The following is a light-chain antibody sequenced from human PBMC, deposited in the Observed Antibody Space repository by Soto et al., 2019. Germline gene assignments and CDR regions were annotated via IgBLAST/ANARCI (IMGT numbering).Light chain of an antibody. J-gene: IGKJ2*01. V-gene: IGKV3-20*01. CDR1: QSVSSSY. CDR2: GAS. Sequence: EIVLTQSPGTLSLSPGERATLSCRASQSVSSSYLAWYQQQPGQAPRLLIYGASSRATGIPDKFSGSGSGTAFIFTISSMEAEDFAVYYCQQYGSSPPYTFGQGTKLEIK. CDR3: QQYGSSPPYT.